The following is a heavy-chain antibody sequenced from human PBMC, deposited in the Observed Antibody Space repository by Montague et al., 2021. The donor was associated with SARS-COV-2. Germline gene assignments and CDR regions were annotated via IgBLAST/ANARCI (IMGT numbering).Heavy chain of an antibody. Sequence: TLSLTCSVSSGSISTGHHWSWIRQHPMKGLEWIGYIYYGGSTXXNPSFKGRVTISIDTAKNQFSLELTSMTAADTAVYYCARDHGQWFGELWGHGLDVWGQGTTVIVSS. CDR3: ARDHGQWFGELWGHGLDV. CDR1: SGSISTGHH. J-gene: IGHJ6*02. D-gene: IGHD3-10*01. V-gene: IGHV4-31*03. CDR2: IYYGGST.